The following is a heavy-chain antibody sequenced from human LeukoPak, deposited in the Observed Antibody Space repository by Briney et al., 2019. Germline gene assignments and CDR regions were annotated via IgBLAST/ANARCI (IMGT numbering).Heavy chain of an antibody. CDR2: IYYSGSP. D-gene: IGHD3-3*01. V-gene: IGHV4-39*01. Sequence: PSETLSLTCTVSGGSISSSSYYWGWIRQPPGKGLEWIGSIYYSGSPYYNPSLKSRVTISVDTSKNQFSLKLSSVTAADTAVYYCARADPNDFWSGYSQDNWFDPWGQGTLVTVSS. CDR3: ARADPNDFWSGYSQDNWFDP. J-gene: IGHJ5*02. CDR1: GGSISSSSYY.